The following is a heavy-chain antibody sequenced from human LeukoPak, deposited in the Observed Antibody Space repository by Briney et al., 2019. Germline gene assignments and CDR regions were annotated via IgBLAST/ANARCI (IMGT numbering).Heavy chain of an antibody. Sequence: RPGGSLRLXCAASGFTYSDYYIHWVRRAPGKGLVSVSRINSDGTGTTYADSVKGRFTISRDNAENTLFLQMNSLRAEDTAVYYCARVPYWGQGTLVTVSS. CDR1: GFTYSDYY. V-gene: IGHV3-74*01. J-gene: IGHJ4*02. CDR3: ARVPY. CDR2: INSDGTGT.